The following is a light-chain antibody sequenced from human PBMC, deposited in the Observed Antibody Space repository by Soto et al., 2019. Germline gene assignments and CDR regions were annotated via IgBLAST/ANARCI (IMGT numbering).Light chain of an antibody. J-gene: IGKJ1*01. CDR1: QSLTSRF. CDR2: GAS. Sequence: EIVWTQSPGTLSLSPGERVSLSCRASQSLTSRFLAWYQRKPGQAPRLLIYGASSRATGIPDRFSGSGSGTDFTLTISRLEPEDFAVYYRQQYGSSPTTVGQGTKVDIK. CDR3: QQYGSSPTT. V-gene: IGKV3-20*01.